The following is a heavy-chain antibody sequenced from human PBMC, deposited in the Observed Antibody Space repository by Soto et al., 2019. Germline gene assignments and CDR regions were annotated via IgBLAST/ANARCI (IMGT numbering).Heavy chain of an antibody. Sequence: QVQLVQSGAEVKKPGASVKVSCKASGYTFTSYGISWVRQAPGQGLEWMGWISAYNGNTNYAQKLQGRVTMTRDTSSSTAYMEVSRLRSDDTAVYYCAKDVRRTTGFDYWGQGTLVTVSS. CDR2: ISAYNGNT. J-gene: IGHJ4*02. CDR3: AKDVRRTTGFDY. D-gene: IGHD1-7*01. CDR1: GYTFTSYG. V-gene: IGHV1-18*04.